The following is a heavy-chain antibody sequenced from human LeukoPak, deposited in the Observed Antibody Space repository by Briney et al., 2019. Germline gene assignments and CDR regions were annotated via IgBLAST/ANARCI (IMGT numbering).Heavy chain of an antibody. V-gene: IGHV3-30*17. CDR1: GFTFCFYA. CDR3: AGGDIVSGYDLNYFDY. Sequence: GRPVRLPCSAWGFTFCFYAMQGPPHAPGEAVVGVADISYYGSNKHYVDSEKGRFASSRDHSKITLYLQMNSLRAEDTAVYYCAGGDIVSGYDLNYFDYWGQGTLVTVSS. J-gene: IGHJ4*02. D-gene: IGHD5-12*01. CDR2: ISYYGSNK.